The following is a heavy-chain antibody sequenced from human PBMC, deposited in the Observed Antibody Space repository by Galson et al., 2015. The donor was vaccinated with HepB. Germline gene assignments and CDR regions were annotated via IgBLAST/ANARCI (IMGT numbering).Heavy chain of an antibody. CDR2: INTNTGNP. J-gene: IGHJ4*02. V-gene: IGHV7-4-1*02. CDR1: RYIFTNYP. D-gene: IGHD3-22*01. Sequence: SVKVSCKASRYIFTNYPINWVRQAPGQGLEWMGWINTNTGNPTYAQGFTGRFVFSLDTSVSTAYLQISSLKAEDTAVYYCARAEGSGYYYVGYWGQGTLVTVSS. CDR3: ARAEGSGYYYVGY.